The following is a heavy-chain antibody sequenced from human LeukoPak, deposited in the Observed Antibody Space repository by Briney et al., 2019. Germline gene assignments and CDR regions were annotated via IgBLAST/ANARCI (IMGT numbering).Heavy chain of an antibody. V-gene: IGHV4-39*07. D-gene: IGHD1-26*01. Sequence: SETLSLTCTVSGGSISSSSYYWGWIRQPPGKGLEWIGEIYHSGSTNYNPSLKSRVTISVDKSKNQFSLKLSSVTAADTAVYYCASGTPGVGANVWGQGTLVTVSS. J-gene: IGHJ4*02. CDR3: ASGTPGVGANV. CDR1: GGSISSSSYY. CDR2: IYHSGST.